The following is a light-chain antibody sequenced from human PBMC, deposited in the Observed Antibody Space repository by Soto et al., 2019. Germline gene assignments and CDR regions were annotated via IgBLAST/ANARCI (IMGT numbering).Light chain of an antibody. V-gene: IGLV3-25*03. CDR2: KDS. Sequence: SYELTQPPSVSVSPGQTARITCSGDALPNQYAYWYQQKPGQAPVLVIYKDSERPSGIPERFSGSSSGTTVTLTISGVQAEHEADYYCQSADSSGTYVVFGGGTKLTVL. CDR1: ALPNQY. J-gene: IGLJ2*01. CDR3: QSADSSGTYVV.